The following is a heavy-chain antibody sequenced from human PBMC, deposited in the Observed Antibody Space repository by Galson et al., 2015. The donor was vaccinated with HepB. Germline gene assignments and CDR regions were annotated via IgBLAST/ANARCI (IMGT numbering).Heavy chain of an antibody. D-gene: IGHD3-3*01. CDR1: GFTFSDYY. CDR2: ISSSGSTI. J-gene: IGHJ2*01. CDR3: ARESRYDFWSGYHSYWYFDL. Sequence: SLRLSCAASGFTFSDYYMSWIRQAPGKGLEWVSYISSSGSTIYYADSVKGRFTISRDNAKNSLYLQMNSLRAEDTAVYYCARESRYDFWSGYHSYWYFDLWGRGTLVTVSS. V-gene: IGHV3-11*01.